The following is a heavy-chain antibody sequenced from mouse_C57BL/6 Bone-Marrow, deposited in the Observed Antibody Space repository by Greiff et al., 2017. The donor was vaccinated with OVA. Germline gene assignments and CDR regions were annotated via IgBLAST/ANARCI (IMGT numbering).Heavy chain of an antibody. D-gene: IGHD1-1*01. J-gene: IGHJ2*01. CDR2: IHPNSGST. Sequence: QVQLQQPGAELVKSGASVKLSCKASGYTFTSYWMHWVKQRPGQGLEWIGMIHPNSGSTNYNEKFKSKATLTVDKSYSPAYMQLSSLTSEDSAVYYCARPLLGQFITTVVEDWGQGTTLTVSS. V-gene: IGHV1-64*01. CDR3: ARPLLGQFITTVVED. CDR1: GYTFTSYW.